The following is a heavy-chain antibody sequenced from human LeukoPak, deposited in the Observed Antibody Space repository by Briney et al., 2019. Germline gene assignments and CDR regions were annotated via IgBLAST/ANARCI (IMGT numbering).Heavy chain of an antibody. J-gene: IGHJ6*02. V-gene: IGHV3-33*01. CDR2: IWYDGSNK. Sequence: GGSLRLSCAASGFTFSSYGMHWVRQAPGKGLEWVAVIWYDGSNKCYADSVKGRFTISRGNSKNTLYLQTNSLRAEDTAVYYCAGDYGEYYYGMDVWGQGTTVTVSS. CDR1: GFTFSSYG. D-gene: IGHD4-17*01. CDR3: AGDYGEYYYGMDV.